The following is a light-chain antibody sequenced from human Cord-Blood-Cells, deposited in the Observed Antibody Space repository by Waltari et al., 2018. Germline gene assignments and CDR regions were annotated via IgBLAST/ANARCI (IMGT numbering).Light chain of an antibody. V-gene: IGLV2-14*01. CDR1: RIAVGGSNY. CDR3: SSYTSSSTYV. Sequence: QSALPQPASVSGSPGQSITISWTGPRIAVGGSNYVSCYQQHPGKAPKLMIYDVSNRPSGVSNRFSGSKSGNTASLTISGLQAEDEADYYCSSYTSSSTYVFGTGTKVTVL. J-gene: IGLJ1*01. CDR2: DVS.